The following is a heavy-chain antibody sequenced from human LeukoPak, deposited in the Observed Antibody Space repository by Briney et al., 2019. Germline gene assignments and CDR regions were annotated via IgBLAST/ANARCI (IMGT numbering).Heavy chain of an antibody. Sequence: GGSLRLSCAASGFTFSSYAMSWVRQAPGKGLEWVSAISGSGGSTYYADSVKGRFTISRDNSKNTLYLQMNSQRAEDTAVYYCAKASPSYCSGGSCYPGRAFDIWGQGTMVTVSS. CDR3: AKASPSYCSGGSCYPGRAFDI. CDR2: ISGSGGST. J-gene: IGHJ3*02. V-gene: IGHV3-23*01. D-gene: IGHD2-15*01. CDR1: GFTFSSYA.